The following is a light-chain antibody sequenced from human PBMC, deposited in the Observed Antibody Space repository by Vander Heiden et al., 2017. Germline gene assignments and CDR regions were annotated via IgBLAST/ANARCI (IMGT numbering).Light chain of an antibody. CDR3: QQFKSYPNT. J-gene: IGKJ5*01. CDR1: QDISGY. CDR2: ATS. Sequence: DIQLTQSPSFLSASVGDRVTITCRASQDISGYLAWYQQKPGKAPKFLIYATSTLQSGVPSRFSGSGSGTEFTLTISTLQPEDFATYYCQQFKSYPNTFGQGTLLDIK. V-gene: IGKV1-9*01.